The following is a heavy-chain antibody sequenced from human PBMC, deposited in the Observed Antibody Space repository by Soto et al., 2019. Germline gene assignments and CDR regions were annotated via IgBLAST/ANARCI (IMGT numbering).Heavy chain of an antibody. CDR3: ARDGARYSSSWYGWFDP. Sequence: ASVKVSCKASGYTFTSYYMHWVRQAPGQGLEWMGIINPSGGSTSYAQKFQGRVTMTRDTSTSTVYMELSSLRSEDTAVYYCARDGARYSSSWYGWFDPWGQGTLVTVS. V-gene: IGHV1-46*03. CDR1: GYTFTSYY. D-gene: IGHD6-13*01. J-gene: IGHJ5*02. CDR2: INPSGGST.